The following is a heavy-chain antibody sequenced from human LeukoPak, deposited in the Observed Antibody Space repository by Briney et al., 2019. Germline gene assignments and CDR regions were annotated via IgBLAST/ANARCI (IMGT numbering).Heavy chain of an antibody. CDR2: IWYDGSNK. V-gene: IGHV3-33*01. D-gene: IGHD4/OR15-4a*01. Sequence: PGGSLRLSCAASGFTFSSYGMHWVRQAPGKGLEWVAVIWYDGSNKYYADSVKGRFTISRDNSKNTLYLQMNSLRAEDTAVYYCARDLTSDDGLDYWGQGTLVTVSS. CDR1: GFTFSSYG. J-gene: IGHJ4*02. CDR3: ARDLTSDDGLDY.